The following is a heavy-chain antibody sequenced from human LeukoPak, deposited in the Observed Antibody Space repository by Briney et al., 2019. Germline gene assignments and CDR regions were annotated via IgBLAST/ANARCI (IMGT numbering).Heavy chain of an antibody. J-gene: IGHJ4*02. Sequence: GGSLRLSCAASGFTFSTYSMNWVRQAPGKGLEWISYSSGSSSNIYYADSVKGRFTISRDSAKNSLYLQMNSLRAEDTAVYYCARGGDGYNPFDYWGQGTLVTVSS. CDR1: GFTFSTYS. CDR2: SSGSSSNI. V-gene: IGHV3-21*01. D-gene: IGHD5-24*01. CDR3: ARGGDGYNPFDY.